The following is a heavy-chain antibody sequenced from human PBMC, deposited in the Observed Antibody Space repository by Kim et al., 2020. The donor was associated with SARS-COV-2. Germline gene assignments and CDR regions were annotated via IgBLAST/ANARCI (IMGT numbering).Heavy chain of an antibody. J-gene: IGHJ4*01. CDR3: GRAGPGYSSSWYRFDN. V-gene: IGHV3-11*06. Sequence: GGSLRLSCAASGFTFSDNYMGWIRQAPGKGLEWISYISGGSSYTNYAESVKGRFTISRDNAEKSLFLQMNSLRPEDTAIYYCGRAGPGYSSSWYRFDNWG. D-gene: IGHD6-13*01. CDR2: ISGGSSYT. CDR1: GFTFSDNY.